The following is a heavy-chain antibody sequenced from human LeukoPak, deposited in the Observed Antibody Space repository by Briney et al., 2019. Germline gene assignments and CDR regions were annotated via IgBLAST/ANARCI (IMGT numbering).Heavy chain of an antibody. V-gene: IGHV3-9*01. CDR1: GFTFDDYA. CDR3: AKDLRAAPVDAFDI. Sequence: GGSLRLSCSASGFTFDDYAMHWVRQAPGKGLEWVSGISWNSGTIGYADSVKGRFTISRDSAKNSLYLEMNSLRPEDTALYYCAKDLRAAPVDAFDIWGQGTMVIVSS. J-gene: IGHJ3*02. D-gene: IGHD6-25*01. CDR2: ISWNSGTI.